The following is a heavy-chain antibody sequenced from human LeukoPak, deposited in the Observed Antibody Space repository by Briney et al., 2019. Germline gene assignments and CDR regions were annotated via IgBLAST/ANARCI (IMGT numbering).Heavy chain of an antibody. CDR1: GGSISSHY. CDR2: IYYSGST. D-gene: IGHD5-18*01. J-gene: IGHJ4*02. Sequence: SETLSLTCTVSGGSISSHYWSWIRQPPGKGLEWIGYIYYSGSTNFNPSLKSRVTISVDTSKNQFSLKLSSVTAADTAVYYCARDTLGYSYGQFDYWGQGTLVTVSS. V-gene: IGHV4-59*11. CDR3: ARDTLGYSYGQFDY.